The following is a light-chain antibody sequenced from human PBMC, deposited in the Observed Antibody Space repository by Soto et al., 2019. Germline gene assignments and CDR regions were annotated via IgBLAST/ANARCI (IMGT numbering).Light chain of an antibody. CDR2: DVS. V-gene: IGKV3-20*01. CDR1: QIISSNF. Sequence: EVVLTQSPGTLSLSPGERATLSCRASQIISSNFLAWYQHKRGQAPILLIYDVSRRASGIPDRFSGSGSGTDFPLTISRLEPEDFAVYYCQQYDSSWTFGQGTKVEIK. CDR3: QQYDSSWT. J-gene: IGKJ1*01.